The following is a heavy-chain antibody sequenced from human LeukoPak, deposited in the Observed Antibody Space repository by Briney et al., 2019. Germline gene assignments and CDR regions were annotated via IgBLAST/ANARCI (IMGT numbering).Heavy chain of an antibody. Sequence: GRSLRLSXAASGFTFSSYGMHWVRQAPGKGLEWVAVIWYDGSNKYYADSVKGRFTISRDNSKNTLYLQMNSLRAEDTAVYYCAKEHQRYSGSYSTFDYWGQGTLVTVSS. V-gene: IGHV3-33*06. CDR1: GFTFSSYG. CDR2: IWYDGSNK. D-gene: IGHD1-26*01. J-gene: IGHJ4*02. CDR3: AKEHQRYSGSYSTFDY.